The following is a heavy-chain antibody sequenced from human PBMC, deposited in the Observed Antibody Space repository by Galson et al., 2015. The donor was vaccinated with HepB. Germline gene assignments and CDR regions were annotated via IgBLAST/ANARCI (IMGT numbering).Heavy chain of an antibody. Sequence: ETLSLTCAVSGGSIRSSNWWSWVRQPPGKGLEWIGEIYHSGSTNYNPSLKSRVTISVDKSKNQFSLKLSSVTAADTAVYYCARVSSSSWDNHFDYWGQGTLVTVSS. J-gene: IGHJ4*02. V-gene: IGHV4-4*02. D-gene: IGHD6-13*01. CDR3: ARVSSSSWDNHFDY. CDR2: IYHSGST. CDR1: GGSIRSSNW.